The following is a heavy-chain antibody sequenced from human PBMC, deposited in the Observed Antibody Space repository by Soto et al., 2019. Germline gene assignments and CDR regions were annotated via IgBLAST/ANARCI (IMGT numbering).Heavy chain of an antibody. CDR1: GGSFSGYY. J-gene: IGHJ5*02. V-gene: IGHV4-34*01. CDR2: INHSGST. D-gene: IGHD2-21*01. Sequence: SETLSLTSGVHGGSFSGYYWGWIRQPPGKGLEWIGEINHSGSTNYNPSLKSRVTISVDTSKNQFSLKLSSVTAADTAVYYCARGRLATHWFDPWGQGTLVTVSS. CDR3: ARGRLATHWFDP.